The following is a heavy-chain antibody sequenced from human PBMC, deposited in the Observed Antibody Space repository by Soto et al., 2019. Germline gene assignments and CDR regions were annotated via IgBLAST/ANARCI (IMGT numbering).Heavy chain of an antibody. D-gene: IGHD2-2*03. V-gene: IGHV1-69*13. CDR1: GGTFSNSS. CDR3: ATPAEAMDKEMTNGIAP. Sequence: GASVKVSCKASGGTFSNSSIIWVRQAPGQGLEWMGGILPIFGTPNYEQKFQGRLTISADEFSSTAYMELNIMRSEDTAVYYCATPAEAMDKEMTNGIAPWGQGTLVTVSS. CDR2: ILPIFGTP. J-gene: IGHJ5*02.